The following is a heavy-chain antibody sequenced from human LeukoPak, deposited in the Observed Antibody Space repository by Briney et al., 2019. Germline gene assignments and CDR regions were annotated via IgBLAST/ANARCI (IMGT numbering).Heavy chain of an antibody. CDR1: GFTFSSFA. J-gene: IGHJ5*02. D-gene: IGHD2-2*01. CDR2: ISGSGGST. Sequence: PGGSLRLSCAASGFTFSSFAMSWVRQAPVKGLEWVSVISGSGGSTHYADSVKGRFTISRDNSKNTLDLQMNSLRAEDTAVYYCAKGYCSSITCYSRLDPWGQGTLVTVSS. CDR3: AKGYCSSITCYSRLDP. V-gene: IGHV3-23*01.